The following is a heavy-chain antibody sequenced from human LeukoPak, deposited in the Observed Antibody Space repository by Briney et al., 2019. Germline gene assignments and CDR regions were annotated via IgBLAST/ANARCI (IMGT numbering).Heavy chain of an antibody. CDR2: ISYDGSNK. Sequence: GGSLRLSCAASGFAFSSYGMHWVRQAPGKGLEWVAVISYDGSNKYYADSVKGRFTISRDNSKNTLYLQMNSLRAEDTAVYYCARWRLDAFDIWGQGTMVTVSS. CDR3: ARWRLDAFDI. J-gene: IGHJ3*02. CDR1: GFAFSSYG. V-gene: IGHV3-30*03.